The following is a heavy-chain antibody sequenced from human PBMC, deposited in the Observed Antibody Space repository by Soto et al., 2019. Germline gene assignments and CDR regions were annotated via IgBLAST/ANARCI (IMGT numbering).Heavy chain of an antibody. CDR2: IKSKTDGGTT. J-gene: IGHJ4*02. CDR1: GFTFSNAW. V-gene: IGHV3-15*01. D-gene: IGHD1-20*01. CDR3: TTTRITGTYYFDY. Sequence: GGSLRLSCAASGFTFSNAWMSWVRQAPGKGLEWVGRIKSKTDGGTTDYAAPVKGRFTISRDDSKNTLYLQMNSLKTEDTAVYYCTTTRITGTYYFDYWGQGTLVTVSS.